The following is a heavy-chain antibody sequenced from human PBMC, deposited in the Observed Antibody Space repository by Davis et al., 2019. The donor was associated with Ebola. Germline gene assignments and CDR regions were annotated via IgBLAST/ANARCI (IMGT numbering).Heavy chain of an antibody. Sequence: MPSETLSLTCAVYGGSFSGYYWSWIRQPPGKGLEWIGEIYHSGSTNYNPSLKSRVTISVDKSKNQFSLKLSSVTAADTAVYYCARLDYYYYGMDVWGQGTTATVSS. CDR2: IYHSGST. J-gene: IGHJ6*02. CDR3: ARLDYYYYGMDV. V-gene: IGHV4-34*01. CDR1: GGSFSGYY.